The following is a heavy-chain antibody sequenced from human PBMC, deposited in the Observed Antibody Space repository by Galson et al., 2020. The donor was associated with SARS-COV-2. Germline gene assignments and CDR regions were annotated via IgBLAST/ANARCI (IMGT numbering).Heavy chain of an antibody. CDR3: AKDWNDYDGGGYLPGAFDI. D-gene: IGHD3-22*01. J-gene: IGHJ3*02. CDR1: GFTFSAYA. CDR2: ISGSGGST. Sequence: TGGSLRLSCAASGFTFSAYAMSWVRQTPGKGLEWVSSISGSGGSTHYPDSVKGRFTISRDNSKNTLYLEMRSLSAEDTALYYCAKDWNDYDGGGYLPGAFDIWGQGTMVTVSS. V-gene: IGHV3-23*01.